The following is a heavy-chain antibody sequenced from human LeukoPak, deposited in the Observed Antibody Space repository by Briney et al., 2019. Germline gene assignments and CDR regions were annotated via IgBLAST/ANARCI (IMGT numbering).Heavy chain of an antibody. CDR3: ARAAGGISGIFDY. J-gene: IGHJ4*02. CDR2: VYHSGST. Sequence: NSSETLSLTCAVYGGSFSGYYWSWIRQPPGKGLEWIGTVYHSGSTYYNPSLRSRVTISVDTSKNQFSLRLSSVTAADTAVYYCARAAGGISGIFDYWGQGTLVTVSS. CDR1: GGSFSGYY. D-gene: IGHD1-20*01. V-gene: IGHV4-34*01.